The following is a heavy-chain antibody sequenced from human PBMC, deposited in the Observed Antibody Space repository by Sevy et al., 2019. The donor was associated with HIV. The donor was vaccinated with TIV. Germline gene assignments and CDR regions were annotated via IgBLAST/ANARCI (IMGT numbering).Heavy chain of an antibody. D-gene: IGHD3-10*01. J-gene: IGHJ6*03. V-gene: IGHV3-23*01. CDR1: GFTFTSDA. Sequence: GGSLRLSCAASGFTFTSDAMSWVHQAPGKGLEWVSSIDGSAINTYYADSVKGRFTISRDNSKNTLYLQMSSLRAEDTAVYYCAKVYGSGTLPYYYYYYMDVWGKGTTVTVSS. CDR2: IDGSAINT. CDR3: AKVYGSGTLPYYYYYYMDV.